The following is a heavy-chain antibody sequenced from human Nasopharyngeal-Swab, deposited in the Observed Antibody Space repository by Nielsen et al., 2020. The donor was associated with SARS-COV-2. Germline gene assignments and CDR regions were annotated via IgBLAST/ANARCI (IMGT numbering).Heavy chain of an antibody. D-gene: IGHD5-18*01. V-gene: IGHV4-59*01. CDR3: ARGWIQLWTSYFDY. J-gene: IGHJ4*02. Sequence: WIRQPPGKGLEWIGYIYYSGSTNYNPSLKSRVTISVDTSKNQFSLKLSSVTAAYTAVYYCARGWIQLWTSYFDYWGQGTLVTVSS. CDR2: IYYSGST.